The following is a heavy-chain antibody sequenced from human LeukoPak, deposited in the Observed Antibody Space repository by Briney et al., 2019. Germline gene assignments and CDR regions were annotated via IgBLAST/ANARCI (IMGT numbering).Heavy chain of an antibody. CDR2: INHSGST. CDR1: GFTFSSYA. V-gene: IGHV4-34*01. J-gene: IGHJ4*02. Sequence: GSLRLSCAASGFTFSSYAMSWVRQPPGKGLEWIGEINHSGSTNYNPSLKSRVTISVDTSKNQFSLKLSSVTAADTAVYYCARILGYCSGGSCRDYWGQGTLVTVSS. D-gene: IGHD2-15*01. CDR3: ARILGYCSGGSCRDY.